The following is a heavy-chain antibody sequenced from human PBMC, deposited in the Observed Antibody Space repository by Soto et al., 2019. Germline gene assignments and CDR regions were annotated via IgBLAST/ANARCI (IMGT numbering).Heavy chain of an antibody. CDR2: ISYDGSSK. CDR1: GFTFSSYG. D-gene: IGHD2-15*01. V-gene: IGHV3-30*18. CDR3: AKDRLVYCSGGSCPGAFDY. J-gene: IGHJ4*02. Sequence: QVQLVESGGGVVQPGRSLRLSCAASGFTFSSYGMHWVRQAPGKGLEWVAVISYDGSSKYYADSVKGRFTISRDNSKNTLYLQMNSLRAEDTAVYYCAKDRLVYCSGGSCPGAFDYWGQGTLVTVSS.